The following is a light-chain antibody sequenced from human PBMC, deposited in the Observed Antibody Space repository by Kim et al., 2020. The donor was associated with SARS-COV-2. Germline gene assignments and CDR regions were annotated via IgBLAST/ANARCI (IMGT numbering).Light chain of an antibody. CDR3: QQSYNSPGT. CDR1: QSIRNF. V-gene: IGKV1-39*01. J-gene: IGKJ3*01. Sequence: AAVGDRVTVTCRASQSIRNFLNWYQQKPGKAPNLLNYAASRLQGGVSSRFSGSGSGTEFTLTISGLQLEDFATYYCQQSYNSPGTFGPGTKVDIK. CDR2: AAS.